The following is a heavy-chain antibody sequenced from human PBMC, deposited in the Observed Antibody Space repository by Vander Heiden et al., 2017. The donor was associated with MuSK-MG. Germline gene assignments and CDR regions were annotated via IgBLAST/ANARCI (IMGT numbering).Heavy chain of an antibody. J-gene: IGHJ4*02. Sequence: EVQLVESGGGLVTPGGSLRLSCAASGITFSSYSMNWVGQAPGKGLEWVSSISSSSSYIYYADSVKGRFTISRDNAKNSLYLQMNSLRAEDTAVYYCARVGLAVTYDYWGQGTLVTVSS. CDR3: ARVGLAVTYDY. CDR2: ISSSSSYI. V-gene: IGHV3-21*01. CDR1: GITFSSYS. D-gene: IGHD4-4*01.